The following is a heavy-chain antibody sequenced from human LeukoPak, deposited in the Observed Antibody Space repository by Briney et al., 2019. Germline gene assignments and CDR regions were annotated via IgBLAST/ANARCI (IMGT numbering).Heavy chain of an antibody. CDR2: IFYSGNT. V-gene: IGHV4-39*01. Sequence: PSETLSLTCTVSGASISSSNYYWGWIRQPPGKGLDWIGSIFYSGNTYYTPSLKSRVAISVDTSKNQFSLMLHSVTAADTAVYYCARNLASDDDYYYYYMDVWGKGTTVTVSS. CDR3: ARNLASDDDYYYYYMDV. D-gene: IGHD1-14*01. CDR1: GASISSSNYY. J-gene: IGHJ6*03.